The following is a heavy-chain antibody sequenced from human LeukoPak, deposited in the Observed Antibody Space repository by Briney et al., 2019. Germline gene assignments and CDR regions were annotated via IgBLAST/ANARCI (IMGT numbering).Heavy chain of an antibody. D-gene: IGHD5-18*01. CDR2: IYYSGST. Sequence: MTSETLSLTCTVSGGSISSSSYYWGWIRQPPGKGLEWIGSIYYSGSTYYNPSLKSRVTISVDTSKNQFSLKLSSVTAADTAVYYCARRRTWIQSYYFDYWGQGTLVTVSS. V-gene: IGHV4-39*01. J-gene: IGHJ4*02. CDR1: GGSISSSSYY. CDR3: ARRRTWIQSYYFDY.